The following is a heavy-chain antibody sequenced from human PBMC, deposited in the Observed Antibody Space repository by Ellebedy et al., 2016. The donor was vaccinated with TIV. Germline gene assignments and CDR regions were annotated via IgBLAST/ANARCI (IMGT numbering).Heavy chain of an antibody. J-gene: IGHJ6*03. CDR3: AREITIFGVVIYYYYMDV. D-gene: IGHD3-3*01. CDR1: GFTFSSYS. V-gene: IGHV3-21*01. Sequence: GESLKISCAASGFTFSSYSMNWVRQAPGKGLEWVSSISSSSSYIYYADSVKGRFTISRDNAKNSLYLQMNSLRAEDTAVYYCAREITIFGVVIYYYYMDVWGKGTTVTVSS. CDR2: ISSSSSYI.